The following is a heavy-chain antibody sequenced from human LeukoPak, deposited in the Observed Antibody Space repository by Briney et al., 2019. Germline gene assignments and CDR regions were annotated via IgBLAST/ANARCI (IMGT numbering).Heavy chain of an antibody. CDR2: ISSSSSYI. V-gene: IGHV3-21*01. CDR1: GGSFSGYY. J-gene: IGHJ5*02. D-gene: IGHD3-10*01. Sequence: ETLSLTCAVYGGSFSGYYWSWIRQPPGKGLEWVSSISSSSSYIYYADSVKGRFTISRDNAKNSLYLQMNSLRAEDTAVYYCARYGSGSYRFDPWGQGTLVTVSS. CDR3: ARYGSGSYRFDP.